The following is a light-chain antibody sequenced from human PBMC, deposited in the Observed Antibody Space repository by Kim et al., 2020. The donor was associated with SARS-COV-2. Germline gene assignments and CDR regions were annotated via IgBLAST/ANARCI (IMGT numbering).Light chain of an antibody. J-gene: IGKJ1*01. V-gene: IGKV1-5*01. Sequence: AAIGDRVSLTCRASQSISAWLAWYQQKPGKAPKLLRYDASSLESGVPSRFIGRGSGTEFTLTITSLQPDDFATYYCQEYASHSPTFGQGTKVDIK. CDR1: QSISAW. CDR2: DAS. CDR3: QEYASHSPT.